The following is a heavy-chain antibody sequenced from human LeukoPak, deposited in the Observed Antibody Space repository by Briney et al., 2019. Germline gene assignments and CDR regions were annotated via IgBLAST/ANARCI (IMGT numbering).Heavy chain of an antibody. D-gene: IGHD3-22*01. CDR2: ISSSSSYI. CDR3: ARDLSSGYYV. Sequence: GGSLRLSCAASGFTFSSYSMNWVRQAPGKGLEWVSSISSSSSYIYYADSVKGRFTISRDNAKNSPYLQMNSLRAEDTAVYYCARDLSSGYYVWGQGTLVTVSS. CDR1: GFTFSSYS. V-gene: IGHV3-21*01. J-gene: IGHJ4*02.